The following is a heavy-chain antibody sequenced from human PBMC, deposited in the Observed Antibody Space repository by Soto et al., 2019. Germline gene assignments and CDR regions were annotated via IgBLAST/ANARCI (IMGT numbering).Heavy chain of an antibody. V-gene: IGHV3-48*02. CDR3: ARDGSFGPSGETSTYSLDS. Sequence: VQLVESGGGLLRAAESLRLSCAACGFSFSSFPMNWVRQAPGRGQEWVSYIISLGSTINYADSLRGRFSISRDNGKHTRYVQMNSLRDDDTAVYFCARDGSFGPSGETSTYSLDSWGQGTLVTVSS. CDR1: GFSFSSFP. D-gene: IGHD2-21*01. CDR2: IISLGSTI. J-gene: IGHJ4*02.